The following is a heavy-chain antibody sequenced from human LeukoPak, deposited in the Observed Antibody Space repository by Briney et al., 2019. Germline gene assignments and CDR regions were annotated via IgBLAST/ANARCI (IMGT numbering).Heavy chain of an antibody. CDR2: ISYDGSNK. V-gene: IGHV3-30*18. D-gene: IGHD2-8*01. CDR1: GFSFSNYG. Sequence: PGGSLRLSCAAPGFSFSNYGMHCVHQAPSKGLDSEAVISYDGSNKKYAVSVKGRFTISRDNSKNTLYLQMSGLRAEDTAVYYCAKAPSRCTTGVCSIKYFDSWGQGTLVTVSS. J-gene: IGHJ4*02. CDR3: AKAPSRCTTGVCSIKYFDS.